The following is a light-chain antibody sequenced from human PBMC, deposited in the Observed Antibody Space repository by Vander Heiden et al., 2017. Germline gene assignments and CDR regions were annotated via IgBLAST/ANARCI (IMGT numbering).Light chain of an antibody. CDR3: QQYGSSPPYT. CDR2: GAS. CDR1: QSVRSNY. Sequence: EIVLTQFPGTLSLSPGERATLSCRASQSVRSNYLTWYQQKPGQAPRVLIYGASSRATGIPDRFSGSGSGTDFTLTISRLEPEDFAVYYCQQYGSSPPYTFGQGTKVEIK. V-gene: IGKV3-20*01. J-gene: IGKJ2*01.